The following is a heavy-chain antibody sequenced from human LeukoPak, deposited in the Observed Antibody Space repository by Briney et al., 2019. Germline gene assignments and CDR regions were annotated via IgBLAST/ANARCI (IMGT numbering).Heavy chain of an antibody. J-gene: IGHJ4*02. D-gene: IGHD6-19*01. V-gene: IGHV4-34*01. CDR1: GGSFSDYY. CDR2: INHSGST. CDR3: ARGSGDFDY. Sequence: SETLSLTCAVYGGSFSDYYWSWIRQPPGKGLEWIGEINHSGSTNYNPSLKSRVTISVDTSKNQFSLKLNSVTAADTAMYYCARGSGDFDYWGQGTLVTVSS.